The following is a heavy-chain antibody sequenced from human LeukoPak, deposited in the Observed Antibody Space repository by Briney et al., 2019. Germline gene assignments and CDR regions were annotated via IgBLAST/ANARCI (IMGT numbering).Heavy chain of an antibody. V-gene: IGHV4-61*02. Sequence: SETLSLTCTVSGGSISSGSYYWSWIRQPAGKGLEWIVRIYTSGSTNYNPSLKSRVTITVDTSKNQFSLKLSSVTAADTAVYYCARYRSSSWYGDYWGQGTLVTVSS. CDR2: IYTSGST. CDR1: GGSISSGSYY. D-gene: IGHD6-13*01. J-gene: IGHJ4*02. CDR3: ARYRSSSWYGDY.